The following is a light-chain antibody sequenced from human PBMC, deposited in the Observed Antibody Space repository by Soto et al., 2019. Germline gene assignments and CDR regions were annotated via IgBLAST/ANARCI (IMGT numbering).Light chain of an antibody. Sequence: EIVLTQSPATLSVSPGERASLSCRASQSVSSNLAWYQQKAGQAPRLLMYGASTRATGIPARFSGSGSGTDFTLTISSLEPEDFAVYYCQQRSNWPLTFGGGTKVDIK. CDR1: QSVSSN. V-gene: IGKV3-11*01. J-gene: IGKJ4*01. CDR2: GAS. CDR3: QQRSNWPLT.